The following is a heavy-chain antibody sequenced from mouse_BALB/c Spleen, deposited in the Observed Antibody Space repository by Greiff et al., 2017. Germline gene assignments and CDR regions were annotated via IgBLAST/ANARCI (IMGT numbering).Heavy chain of an antibody. J-gene: IGHJ2*01. CDR1: GFTFSSYT. CDR3: TRAYGNYGGNYFDY. V-gene: IGHV5-6-4*01. D-gene: IGHD2-1*01. CDR2: ISSGGSYT. Sequence: EVKLVESGGGLVKPGGSLKLSCAASGFTFSSYTMSWVRQTPEKRLEWVATISSGGSYTYYPDSVKGRFTISRDNAKNTLYLQMSSLKSEDTAMYYCTRAYGNYGGNYFDYWGQGTTLTVSS.